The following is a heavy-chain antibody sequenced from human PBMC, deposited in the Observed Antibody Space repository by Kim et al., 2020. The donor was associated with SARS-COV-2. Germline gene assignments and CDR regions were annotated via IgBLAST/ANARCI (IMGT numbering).Heavy chain of an antibody. V-gene: IGHV1-46*01. CDR2: INPSGGST. D-gene: IGHD2-21*02. J-gene: IGHJ5*02. CDR3: ASEGVRVRSGDGSFQHNWFDP. Sequence: ASVKVSCKASGYTFTSYYMHWVRQAPGQGLEWMGIINPSGGSTSYAQKFQGRVTMTRDTSTSTVYMELSSLRSEDTAVYYCASEGVRVRSGDGSFQHNWFDPWGQGTLVTVSS. CDR1: GYTFTSYY.